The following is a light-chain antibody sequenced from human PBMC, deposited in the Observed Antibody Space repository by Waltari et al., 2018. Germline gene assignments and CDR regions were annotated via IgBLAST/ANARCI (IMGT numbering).Light chain of an antibody. V-gene: IGKV3-20*01. CDR1: QSVSRT. Sequence: EIVLTQSPGTLSLSPGERATLSCRASQSVSRTLAWYQQKPGQAPRLLIYDASTRATGIPDRFSGSGSGTDFSLTISRLEPEDSAVYYCQKYGTIPATFGQGTKVEIK. CDR3: QKYGTIPAT. CDR2: DAS. J-gene: IGKJ1*01.